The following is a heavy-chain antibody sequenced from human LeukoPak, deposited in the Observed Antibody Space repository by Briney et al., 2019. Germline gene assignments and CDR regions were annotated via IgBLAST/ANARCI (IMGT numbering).Heavy chain of an antibody. Sequence: SETLSLTCAVYSGSFGAHYWSWIRQPPGKGLECIREIDHSGSSNYNPYLKSRVSISVDTSKNQFSLKVNSVTAADTAVYYCAREASGSPEYFDSWGQGTLVTVSS. D-gene: IGHD1-26*01. CDR2: IDHSGSS. V-gene: IGHV4-34*01. CDR3: AREASGSPEYFDS. CDR1: SGSFGAHY. J-gene: IGHJ4*02.